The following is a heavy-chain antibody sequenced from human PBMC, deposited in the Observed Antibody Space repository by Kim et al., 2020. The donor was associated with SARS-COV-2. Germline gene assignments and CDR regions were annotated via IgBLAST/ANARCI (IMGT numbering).Heavy chain of an antibody. D-gene: IGHD3-10*01. J-gene: IGHJ4*02. CDR1: GASISRSNH. Sequence: SETLSLTCSVSGASISRSNHWGWIRQPPGKGLEWIGSFHYSGTLNYDPSFKSRVAIGIDTSKNQFYLNLNFVTDSDTAVYYCVREETPGNPGGYWGQGLLVTVSS. V-gene: IGHV4-38-2*02. CDR3: VREETPGNPGGY. CDR2: FHYSGTL.